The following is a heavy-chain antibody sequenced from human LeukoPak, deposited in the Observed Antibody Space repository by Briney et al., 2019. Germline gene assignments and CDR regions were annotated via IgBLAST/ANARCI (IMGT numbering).Heavy chain of an antibody. V-gene: IGHV4-34*01. CDR1: GGSFSGYY. J-gene: IGHJ3*02. D-gene: IGHD4-17*01. CDR3: ARAVTSDAFDI. Sequence: SETLSLTCAVYGGSFSGYYWSWVRQPPGKGLEWIGSIYYSGSTYYNPSLKSRVTISVDTSKNQFSLKLSSVTAADTAVYYCARAVTSDAFDIWGQGTMVTVSS. CDR2: IYYSGST.